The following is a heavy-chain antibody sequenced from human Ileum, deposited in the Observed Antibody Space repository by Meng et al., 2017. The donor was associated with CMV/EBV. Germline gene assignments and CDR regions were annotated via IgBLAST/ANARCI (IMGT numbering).Heavy chain of an antibody. CDR3: ARRDHSSSWYYFDY. Sequence: GSGLTFSSYARHGVRQAPGKGLEWVAVISYDGSNKYYADSVKGRFTISRDNSKNTLYLQMNSLRAEDTAVYYCARRDHSSSWYYFDYWGQGTLVTVSS. CDR1: GLTFSSYA. CDR2: ISYDGSNK. J-gene: IGHJ4*02. D-gene: IGHD6-13*01. V-gene: IGHV3-30*04.